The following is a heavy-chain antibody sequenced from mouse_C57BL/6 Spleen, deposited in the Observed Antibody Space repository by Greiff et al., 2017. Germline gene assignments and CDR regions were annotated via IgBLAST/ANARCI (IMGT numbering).Heavy chain of an antibody. D-gene: IGHD1-3*01. CDR3: ARGRDNYRVWYFDD. Sequence: QVQLQQPGAELVRPGSSVKLSCKASGYTFTSYWMDWVKQRPEQGLEWIGNIYPSDSETHYNQKFKDKATLTVDKSSSTAYMQRNSLTSEASAVDYCARGRDNYRVWYFDDWGKGTTVTVSS. V-gene: IGHV1-61*01. J-gene: IGHJ1*03. CDR2: IYPSDSET. CDR1: GYTFTSYW.